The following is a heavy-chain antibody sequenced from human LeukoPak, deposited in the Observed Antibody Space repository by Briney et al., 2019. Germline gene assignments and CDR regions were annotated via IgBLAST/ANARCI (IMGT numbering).Heavy chain of an antibody. CDR2: IDSDGNTS. J-gene: IGHJ6*03. Sequence: PGGSLRLSCAASGFTFSTYWMHWVRQAPGKGLVWVSRIDSDGNTSSYADSAKGRFTISRDNAKNSLYLQMNSLRAEDTAVYYCAREGVVVPAAIKGYYYYYMDVWGKGTTVTVSS. V-gene: IGHV3-74*01. CDR1: GFTFSTYW. CDR3: AREGVVVPAAIKGYYYYYMDV. D-gene: IGHD2-2*02.